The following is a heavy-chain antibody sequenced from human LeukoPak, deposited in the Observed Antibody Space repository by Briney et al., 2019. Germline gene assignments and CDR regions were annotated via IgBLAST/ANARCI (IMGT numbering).Heavy chain of an antibody. CDR1: GFTFSDYY. V-gene: IGHV3-11*01. D-gene: IGHD6-13*01. CDR2: ISSSGSTI. J-gene: IGHJ5*02. Sequence: GGSLRLSCAASGFTFSDYYMSWIRQAPGKGLEWVSYISSSGSTIYYADSVKGRFTISRDNAKNSLYLQMNSLRAEDTAVYYCAKSTSRIAAAGSNWFDPWGQGTLVTVSS. CDR3: AKSTSRIAAAGSNWFDP.